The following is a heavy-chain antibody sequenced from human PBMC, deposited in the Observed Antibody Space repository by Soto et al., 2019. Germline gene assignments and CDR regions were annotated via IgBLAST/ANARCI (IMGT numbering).Heavy chain of an antibody. CDR2: ILPIFGTA. CDR3: ARDPGNIVATIGTFDY. D-gene: IGHD5-12*01. V-gene: IGHV1-69*06. Sequence: QVQLVQSGAEVKKPGSSVKVSCKASGGTFSSYAISWVRQAPGQGLEWVGGILPIFGTANYAQKFQGRVTITADKSTSKAYMELSSLRSEDTAVYYCARDPGNIVATIGTFDYWGQGTLVTVSS. CDR1: GGTFSSYA. J-gene: IGHJ4*02.